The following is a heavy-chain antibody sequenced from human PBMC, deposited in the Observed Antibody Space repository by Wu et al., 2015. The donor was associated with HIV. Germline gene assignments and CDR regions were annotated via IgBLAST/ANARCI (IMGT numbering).Heavy chain of an antibody. CDR1: GYTFTGYY. Sequence: QVQLVQSGAEVKKPGASVKVSCKASGYTFTGYYIHWVRQAPGQGLEWMGWINPNSGATNYAQNFQGRVTMTRDTSISTAYMDLSRLRSDDTAVYYCARDTHYYDSSGVNDAFNIWGQGTMVTVSS. CDR2: INPNSGAT. D-gene: IGHD3-22*01. J-gene: IGHJ3*02. CDR3: ARDTHYYDSSGVNDAFNI. V-gene: IGHV1-2*02.